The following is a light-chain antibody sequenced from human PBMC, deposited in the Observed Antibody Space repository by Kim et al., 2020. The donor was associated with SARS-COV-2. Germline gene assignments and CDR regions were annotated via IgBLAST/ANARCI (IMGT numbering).Light chain of an antibody. CDR3: CSYSGGSTWV. J-gene: IGLJ3*02. V-gene: IGLV2-11*01. CDR2: DVS. Sequence: GQSIPISCTGTSGDVGAYVYVSLYQHFPGGAPKLIIYDVSKRPSGVPDRFSGSKSGKTASLTISGLQAEDEADYYCCSYSGGSTWVFGGGTKVTVL. CDR1: SGDVGAYVY.